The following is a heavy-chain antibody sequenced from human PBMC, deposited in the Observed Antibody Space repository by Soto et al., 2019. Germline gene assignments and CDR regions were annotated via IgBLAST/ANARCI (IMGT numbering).Heavy chain of an antibody. J-gene: IGHJ6*02. CDR3: AGEGALLYGGNPDYYYPVGV. Sequence: QVQLQESGPGLVKPSQTLSLTCTVSGDSIISGDYYWSWIRQTPGKGLEWIGYIYYSGDTNDNPSLKGRVIISVDASKSQFSLKLSSVTAADTAVYYCAGEGALLYGGNPDYYYPVGVWGQGTTVTVSS. D-gene: IGHD4-17*01. V-gene: IGHV4-30-4*01. CDR1: GDSIISGDYY. CDR2: IYYSGDT.